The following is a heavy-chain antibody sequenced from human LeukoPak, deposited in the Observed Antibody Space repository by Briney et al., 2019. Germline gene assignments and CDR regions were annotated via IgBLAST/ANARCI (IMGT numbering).Heavy chain of an antibody. Sequence: GGSLRLSCAASGFTFSSYGMPWVRQAPGKGLEWVAFIRYDGSNKYYADSVKGRFTISRDNSKNTLYLQMNSLRAEDTAVYYCAKDSDYYYGSGSEFDYWGQGTLVTVSS. V-gene: IGHV3-30*02. CDR1: GFTFSSYG. CDR3: AKDSDYYYGSGSEFDY. CDR2: IRYDGSNK. J-gene: IGHJ4*02. D-gene: IGHD3-10*01.